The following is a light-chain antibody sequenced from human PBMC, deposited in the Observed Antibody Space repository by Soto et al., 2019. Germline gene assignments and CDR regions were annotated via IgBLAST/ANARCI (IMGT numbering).Light chain of an antibody. CDR3: QQRSNWALT. V-gene: IGKV3-11*01. CDR2: DAS. J-gene: IGKJ4*01. CDR1: QSVSSY. Sequence: EIVLTQSPATLSLSPGERATLSCRASQSVSSYLAWYQQKPGQAPRLLIYDASNRATGIPARFSGSGSGTDSTLTLSSLEPEDFAVYYCQQRSNWALTFGGGTKVEIK.